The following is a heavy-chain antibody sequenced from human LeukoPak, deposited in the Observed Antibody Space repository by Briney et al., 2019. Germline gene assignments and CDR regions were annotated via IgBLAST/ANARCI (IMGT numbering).Heavy chain of an antibody. D-gene: IGHD3-10*01. CDR3: ARGITMVRGVIPLVDP. CDR2: IRYDGSNK. J-gene: IGHJ5*02. V-gene: IGHV3-30*02. CDR1: GFTFSSYG. Sequence: PGGTLRLSCAASGFTFSSYGMHWVRQAPGKGLEWVAFIRYDGSNKYYADSVKGRFTISRDNSKNTLYLQMNSLRAEDTAVYYCARGITMVRGVIPLVDPWGQGTLVTVSS.